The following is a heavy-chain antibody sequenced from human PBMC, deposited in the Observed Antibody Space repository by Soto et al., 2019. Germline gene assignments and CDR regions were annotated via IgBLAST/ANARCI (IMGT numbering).Heavy chain of an antibody. V-gene: IGHV1-46*03. Sequence: ASVKVSCKASGYTFTSYYMHWVRQAPGQGLEWMGIINPSGGSTSYAQKFQGRVTMTRDTSTSTVYMELSSLRSEDTAVYYCARMDDGTTVTPPFDPWGQGTLVTVSS. J-gene: IGHJ5*02. CDR2: INPSGGST. CDR3: ARMDDGTTVTPPFDP. CDR1: GYTFTSYY. D-gene: IGHD4-17*01.